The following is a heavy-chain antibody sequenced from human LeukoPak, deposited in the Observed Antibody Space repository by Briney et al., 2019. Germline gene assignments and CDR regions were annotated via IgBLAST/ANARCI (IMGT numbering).Heavy chain of an antibody. V-gene: IGHV3-53*01. CDR2: IYSGGST. J-gene: IGHJ4*02. Sequence: PGRSLRLSCAASGFTVSSNYMSWVRQAPGKGLEWVSVIYSGGSTYYADSVKGRFTISRDNSKNTLYLQMNSLRAEDTAVYYCARDPYGDYFDYWGQGTLVTVSS. D-gene: IGHD4-17*01. CDR3: ARDPYGDYFDY. CDR1: GFTVSSNY.